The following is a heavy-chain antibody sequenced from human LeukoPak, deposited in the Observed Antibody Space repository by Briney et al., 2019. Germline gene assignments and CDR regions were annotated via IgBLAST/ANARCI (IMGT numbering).Heavy chain of an antibody. CDR1: GYTFTSYY. D-gene: IGHD6-13*01. V-gene: IGHV1-46*01. CDR2: INPSGGST. CDR3: ARVRSSWYGYYYYGMDV. J-gene: IGHJ6*02. Sequence: ASVKVSCKASGYTFTSYYMHWVRQAPGQGLEWMGIINPSGGSTSYAQKFQGRVTMTRDTSTGTVYMELSSLRSEDTAVYYCARVRSSWYGYYYYGMDVWGQGTTVTVSS.